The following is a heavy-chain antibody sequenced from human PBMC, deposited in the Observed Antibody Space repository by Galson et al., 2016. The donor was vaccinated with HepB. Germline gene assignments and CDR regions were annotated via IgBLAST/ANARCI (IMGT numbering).Heavy chain of an antibody. CDR2: TYYRSKWYY. V-gene: IGHV6-1*01. D-gene: IGHD6-19*01. CDR3: ARDGHTSGWHGAFEI. Sequence: CAISGDSVSGTTIAWNWIRHSPSRGLEWLGRTYYRSKWYYDYAGSVKSRITINPDTSRNQFSLQLNSVTPEDTAVYYCARDGHTSGWHGAFEIWGQGTMVTVSS. J-gene: IGHJ3*02. CDR1: GDSVSGTTIA.